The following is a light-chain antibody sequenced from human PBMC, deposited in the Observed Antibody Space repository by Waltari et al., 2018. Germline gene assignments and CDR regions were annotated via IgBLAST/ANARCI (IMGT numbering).Light chain of an antibody. CDR1: RSNIGNNY. CDR3: AVWDDSLSGRV. V-gene: IGLV1-47*01. CDR2: RKN. Sequence: QSVLTQPPSASGTPGQRVTISCSGSRSNIGNNYVYWYQQPPGTAPKLLIYRKNQRPSGVPDRFSGSKSGTSASLAISGLRSEDEADYYCAVWDDSLSGRVFGGGTKVTVL. J-gene: IGLJ3*02.